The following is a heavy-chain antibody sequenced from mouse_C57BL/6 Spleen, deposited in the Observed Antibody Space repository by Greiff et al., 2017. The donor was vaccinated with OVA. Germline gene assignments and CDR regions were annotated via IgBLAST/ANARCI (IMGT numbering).Heavy chain of an antibody. CDR1: GYAFSSYW. J-gene: IGHJ2*01. D-gene: IGHD1-1*01. V-gene: IGHV1-80*01. CDR2: IYPGDGDT. CDR3: AREAGTVLDY. Sequence: VKLVESGAELVKPGASVKISCKASGYAFSSYWMNWVKQRPGKGLEWIGQIYPGDGDTNYNGKFKGKATLTADKSSSTAYMQLSSLTSEDSAVYFCAREAGTVLDYWGQGTTLTVSS.